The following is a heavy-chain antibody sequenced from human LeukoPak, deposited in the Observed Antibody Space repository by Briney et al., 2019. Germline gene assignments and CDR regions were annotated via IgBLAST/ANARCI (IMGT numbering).Heavy chain of an antibody. V-gene: IGHV4-39*02. D-gene: IGHD3-22*01. CDR3: ARDLSRYDSNVFDV. Sequence: NPSETLSLTCTVSGGSISSSSYYWGWIRQPPGKGLEWIGSIFYSGTTYYSPSLKSRVTISVDTSKNQFSLKLSSVTAADTAVYYCARDLSRYDSNVFDVWGQGTMVTVSS. CDR1: GGSISSSSYY. J-gene: IGHJ3*01. CDR2: IFYSGTT.